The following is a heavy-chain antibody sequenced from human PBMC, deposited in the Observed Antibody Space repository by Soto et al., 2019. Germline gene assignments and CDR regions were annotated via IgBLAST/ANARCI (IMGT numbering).Heavy chain of an antibody. CDR3: VRERYAGFEY. CDR2: TVNKDFSYTT. D-gene: IGHD2-2*01. CDR1: EFSLSGQY. V-gene: IGHV3-72*01. J-gene: IGHJ4*02. Sequence: EGQLVESGRGLVQPGGSLRLSCTSSEFSLSGQYLDWVRQAPGQGLEWVGRTVNKDFSYTTEYAAAVKGRFTISRDDSENSLYLQMTSLRTEDTAVYYCVRERYAGFEYWGQGALVTVSS.